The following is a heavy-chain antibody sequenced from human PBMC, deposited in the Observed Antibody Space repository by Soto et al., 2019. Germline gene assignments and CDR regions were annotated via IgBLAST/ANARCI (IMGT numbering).Heavy chain of an antibody. V-gene: IGHV3-11*01. Sequence: GGSLRLSCASSGFTFSDYYMSLIRQAPGKGLEWVSYISSSGSTIYYADSVKGRFTISRDNAKNSLYLQMNSLRAEDTAVYYCATADYGENAFDIWGQGTMVTVSS. J-gene: IGHJ3*02. CDR3: ATADYGENAFDI. D-gene: IGHD4-17*01. CDR2: ISSSGSTI. CDR1: GFTFSDYY.